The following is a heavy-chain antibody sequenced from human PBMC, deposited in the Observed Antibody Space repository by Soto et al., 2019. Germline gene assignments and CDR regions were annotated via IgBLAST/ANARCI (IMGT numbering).Heavy chain of an antibody. Sequence: PLKVWWRGAEDSSTSYWIGRVLQMTGKGLEWMGIIYPGDSDTRYSPSFQGQDTISADKSISTAHLQWSSLKASDTAMYYCATGYSSSWDYYYMDVWGKGTTVTVSS. J-gene: IGHJ6*03. CDR1: EDSSTSYW. CDR3: ATGYSSSWDYYYMDV. V-gene: IGHV5-51*01. D-gene: IGHD6-13*01. CDR2: IYPGDSDT.